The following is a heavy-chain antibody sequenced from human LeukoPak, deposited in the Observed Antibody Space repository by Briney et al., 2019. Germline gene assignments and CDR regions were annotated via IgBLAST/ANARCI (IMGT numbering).Heavy chain of an antibody. CDR3: ARVIFPYYDFWSGFDY. J-gene: IGHJ4*02. V-gene: IGHV3-30-3*01. CDR1: GFTFSSYA. CDR2: ISYDGSNK. D-gene: IGHD3-3*01. Sequence: GRSLRLSCAASGFTFSSYAMHWVRQAPGKGLEWVAVISYDGSNKYYADSVKGRFTISRDNSKNTLYLQMNSLRAEDTAVYYCARVIFPYYDFWSGFDYWGQGTLVTVSS.